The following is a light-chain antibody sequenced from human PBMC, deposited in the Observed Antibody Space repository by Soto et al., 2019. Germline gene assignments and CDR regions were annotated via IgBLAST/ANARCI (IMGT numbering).Light chain of an antibody. CDR1: QSIAKF. V-gene: IGKV1-39*01. Sequence: DIQMTQSPSSLSASFGARATITCRTSQSIAKFFPWYQQRPGKAPKVLIYGASSLQTGVPSRFSGSGFGTDFTLTISSLQPEDFATYYCQQSYSTPWTFGQGTKVDI. J-gene: IGKJ1*01. CDR3: QQSYSTPWT. CDR2: GAS.